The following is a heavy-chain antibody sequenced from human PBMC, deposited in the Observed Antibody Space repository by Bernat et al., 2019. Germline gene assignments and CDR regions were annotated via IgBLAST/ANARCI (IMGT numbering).Heavy chain of an antibody. CDR2: IWYYGSNK. CDR1: GFTFSTYG. J-gene: IGHJ6*02. Sequence: QVQLVESGGGVVQPGRSLRLSCAASGFTFSTYGMHWVRQAPGKGLEWVSVIWYYGSNKYYGDFVKGRFTISTDNTKNTLYLQMNSLSAAHTAVYYCARDLYSSNLDYFYGLEVWGQGTTVTVSS. CDR3: ARDLYSSNLDYFYGLEV. V-gene: IGHV3-33*01. D-gene: IGHD6-13*01.